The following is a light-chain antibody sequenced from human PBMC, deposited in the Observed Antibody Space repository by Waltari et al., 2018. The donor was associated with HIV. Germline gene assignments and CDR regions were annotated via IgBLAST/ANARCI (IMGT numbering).Light chain of an antibody. CDR2: WAS. J-gene: IGKJ1*01. Sequence: DIVMTQSPDSLAVSLGERATINCKSSQSVLYSSDKKNYLAWYQQKSGQPPKVFIYWASTRESGVPDRFSGSGSGTDFTLTISSLQAEDVAVYYCQQYYSTPWTFGQGTKVEIK. V-gene: IGKV4-1*01. CDR3: QQYYSTPWT. CDR1: QSVLYSSDKKNY.